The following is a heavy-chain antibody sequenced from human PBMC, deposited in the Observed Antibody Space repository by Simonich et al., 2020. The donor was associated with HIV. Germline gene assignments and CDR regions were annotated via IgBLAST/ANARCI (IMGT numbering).Heavy chain of an antibody. CDR1: GFTFTSYE. J-gene: IGHJ1*01. Sequence: EVQLVESGGGLVQPGGSLRLSCAASGFTFTSYEMNWVRQAPGQGLEWVSYMSSRDSTTYYADSVKGRFTIPRDNAKNSLYLQMNSLRPEDTAVYYCARVWGGDYSALQYWGQGTLVTVSS. CDR2: MSSRDSTT. D-gene: IGHD7-27*01. V-gene: IGHV3-48*03. CDR3: ARVWGGDYSALQY.